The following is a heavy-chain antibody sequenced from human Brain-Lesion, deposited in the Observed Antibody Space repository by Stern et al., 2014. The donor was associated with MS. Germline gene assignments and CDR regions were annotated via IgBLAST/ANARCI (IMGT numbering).Heavy chain of an antibody. V-gene: IGHV4-30-4*01. CDR2: IPYSGTT. D-gene: IGHD4-11*01. CDR1: GGSINSGDYH. CDR3: ARSTVSAEYYFDY. Sequence: QVQLQESGPGLVKPSQTLSLTCTVSGGSINSGDYHWTWIRQPPGKGLEWIGFIPYSGTTYYKPSLQRRLTISVDTSKNQFSLKLRSVTAGDTAVYYCARSTVSAEYYFDYWGQGTLVTVSS. J-gene: IGHJ4*02.